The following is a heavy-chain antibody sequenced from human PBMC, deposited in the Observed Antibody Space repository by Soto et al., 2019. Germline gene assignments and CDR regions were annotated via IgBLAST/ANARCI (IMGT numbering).Heavy chain of an antibody. Sequence: SETLSLTCTVSGGSVSSGSYYWSWIRQPPGKGLEWIGYIYYNGNTNYNPSLKSRVTISVDTSKSQFSLKLSSVTAAGTAVYYCASALYCSGGSCSFDPWGQGTLVTVSS. CDR3: ASALYCSGGSCSFDP. J-gene: IGHJ5*02. CDR2: IYYNGNT. V-gene: IGHV4-61*01. D-gene: IGHD2-15*01. CDR1: GGSVSSGSYY.